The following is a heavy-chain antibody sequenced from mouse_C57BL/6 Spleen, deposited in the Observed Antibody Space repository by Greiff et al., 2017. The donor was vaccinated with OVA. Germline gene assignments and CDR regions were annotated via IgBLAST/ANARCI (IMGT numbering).Heavy chain of an antibody. CDR2: INPNNGGT. D-gene: IGHD2-4*01. J-gene: IGHJ4*01. CDR3: ARSGVYYDYDDY. V-gene: IGHV1-26*01. CDR1: GYTFTDYY. Sequence: EVQLQQSGPELVKPGASVKISCKASGYTFTDYYMNWVKQSHGKSLEWIGDINPNNGGTSYNQKFKGKATLTVDKSSSTAYMELRSLTSEDSAVYYCARSGVYYDYDDYWGQGTSVTVSS.